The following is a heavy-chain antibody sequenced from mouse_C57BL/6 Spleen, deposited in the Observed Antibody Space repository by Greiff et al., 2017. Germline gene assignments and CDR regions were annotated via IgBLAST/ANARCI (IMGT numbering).Heavy chain of an antibody. D-gene: IGHD4-1*01. CDR3: ARFQANWDTWFAY. CDR2: INPSSGYT. J-gene: IGHJ3*01. CDR1: GYTFTSYW. Sequence: QVQLQQSGAELAKPGASVKLSCKASGYTFTSYWMHWVKQRPGQGLEWIGYINPSSGYTKYNQKFKDKATLTADKSSSTAYMQLSSLTYEDSAVYSCARFQANWDTWFAYWGQGTLVTVSA. V-gene: IGHV1-7*01.